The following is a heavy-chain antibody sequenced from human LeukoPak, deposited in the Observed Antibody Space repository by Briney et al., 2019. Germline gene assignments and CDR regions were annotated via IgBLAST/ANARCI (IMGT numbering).Heavy chain of an antibody. J-gene: IGHJ5*02. CDR1: GYTFTSFY. CDR2: ISPTGGST. CDR3: ARVGLMAVVVTPFDP. V-gene: IGHV1-46*01. D-gene: IGHD3-22*01. Sequence: ASVKVSCKASGYTFTSFYMHWVRQAPGQGLEWMGIISPTGGSTSYAQKFQGRVTMTRDTSTSTVYMELNSLRAEDTAVYYCARVGLMAVVVTPFDPWGQGTLVTVSS.